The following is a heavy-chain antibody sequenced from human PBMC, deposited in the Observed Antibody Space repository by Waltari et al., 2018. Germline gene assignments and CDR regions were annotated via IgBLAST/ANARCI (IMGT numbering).Heavy chain of an antibody. CDR1: GGSISSSSYY. J-gene: IGHJ4*02. CDR2: IYYSGST. CDR3: ARVRITMVQGVIDY. Sequence: QLQLQESGPGLVKPSETLSLTCTVSGGSISSSSYYWGWLRQPPGKGLEWMGSIYYSGSTYYNPSLKSRVTISVDTSKNQFSLKLSSVTAADTAVYYCARVRITMVQGVIDYWGQGTLVTVSS. D-gene: IGHD3-10*01. V-gene: IGHV4-39*07.